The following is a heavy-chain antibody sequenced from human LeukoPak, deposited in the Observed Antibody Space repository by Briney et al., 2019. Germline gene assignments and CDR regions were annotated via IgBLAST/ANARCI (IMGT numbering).Heavy chain of an antibody. V-gene: IGHV3-11*04. CDR1: GFTFSDSF. CDR3: ARRDYDSYFDY. Sequence: GGSLRLSCAASGFTFSDSFMSWIRQAPGKGLQWLAYINGSGTNLYYADAVRGRFTISRDNAKNSLYLQMNSLRAEDTAIYYCARRDYDSYFDYWGQGTLVTVSS. D-gene: IGHD4-17*01. CDR2: INGSGTNL. J-gene: IGHJ4*02.